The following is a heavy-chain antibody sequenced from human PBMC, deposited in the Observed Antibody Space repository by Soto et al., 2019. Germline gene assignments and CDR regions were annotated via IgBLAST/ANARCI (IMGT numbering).Heavy chain of an antibody. J-gene: IGHJ6*02. CDR3: ARDGGIAARGRYYYYYYGMDV. Sequence: GAAVKLYCKASGGTFSSDAISWVRQNPRQGLEWMGGIIPIFGTANYAQKFQGRVTITADESTSTAYMELSSLRSEDTAVYYCARDGGIAARGRYYYYYYGMDVWGQGTTGTVAS. CDR1: GGTFSSDA. V-gene: IGHV1-69*13. CDR2: IIPIFGTA. D-gene: IGHD6-6*01.